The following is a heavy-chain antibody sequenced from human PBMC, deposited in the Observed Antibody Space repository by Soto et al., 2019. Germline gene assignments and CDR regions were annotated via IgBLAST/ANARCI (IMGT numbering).Heavy chain of an antibody. CDR3: AKAEFIAARPPSPLDY. V-gene: IGHV3-23*01. CDR1: GFTFSSYA. Sequence: GGSLRLSCAASGFTFSSYAMSWVRQAPGKGLEWVSAISGSGGSTYYADSVKGRFTISRDNSKNTLYLQMNSLRAEDTAVYYCAKAEFIAARPPSPLDYWGQGTLVTVSS. J-gene: IGHJ4*02. CDR2: ISGSGGST. D-gene: IGHD6-6*01.